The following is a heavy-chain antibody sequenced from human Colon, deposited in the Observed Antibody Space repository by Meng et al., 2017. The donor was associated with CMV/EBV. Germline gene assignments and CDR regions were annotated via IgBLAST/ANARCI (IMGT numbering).Heavy chain of an antibody. Sequence: GGSLRLSCAASGFTFSSCEMNWVRQAPGKGLEWVSSIAAITSSSDYISYGDSVKGRFTISRDNAKSSLFLQLDSLRADDTAVYYCARGRFFDHWGQGTLVTVSS. V-gene: IGHV3-21*01. CDR1: GFTFSSCE. J-gene: IGHJ4*02. CDR3: ARGRFFDH. D-gene: IGHD5-24*01. CDR2: IAAITSSSDYI.